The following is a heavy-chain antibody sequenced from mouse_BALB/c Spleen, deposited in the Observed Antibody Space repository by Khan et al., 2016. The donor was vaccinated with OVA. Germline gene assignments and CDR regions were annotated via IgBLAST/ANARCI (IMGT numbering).Heavy chain of an antibody. Sequence: QVQLQQSGAELVRPGVSVKISCKGTGYTFTDFAIHWVKQSHAKSLEWIGVISTYYGDADYNQKFKGKATMTVDKSSSTAFVELARLTPEDSATSYCVRGSGNSRFAYWGQGTLVTVSA. J-gene: IGHJ3*01. V-gene: IGHV1S137*01. CDR1: GYTFTDFA. CDR3: VRGSGNSRFAY. CDR2: ISTYYGDA. D-gene: IGHD1-3*01.